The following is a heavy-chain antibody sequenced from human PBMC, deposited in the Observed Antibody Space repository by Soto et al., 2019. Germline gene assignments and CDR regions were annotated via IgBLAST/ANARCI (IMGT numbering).Heavy chain of an antibody. J-gene: IGHJ4*02. Sequence: QITLKESGPTLIKPTQTLTLTCTFSGFSLSTSGVGVAWIRQPPGKALEWLALIYWDDDKRYSPSLKSRLTTTKDTSKKQVVLTMTNMDPVDTATYYCVHSPLRPYYDSRAYAVWGQGPLVTVSS. D-gene: IGHD3-22*01. V-gene: IGHV2-5*02. CDR3: VHSPLRPYYDSRAYAV. CDR1: GFSLSTSGVG. CDR2: IYWDDDK.